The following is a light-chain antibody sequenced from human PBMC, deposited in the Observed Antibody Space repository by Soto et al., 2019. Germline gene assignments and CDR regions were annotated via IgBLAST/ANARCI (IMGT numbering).Light chain of an antibody. Sequence: MVVAQTPLSLPVTHGEPASISCRSSQILLHSNGYNFLDWYLQKPGQSPQLLIYLGSSRSSGVPDRFSGSGSGTDFTLKISRVEAEDVGVYYCMQALQTPTFGQGAKVDI. CDR3: MQALQTPT. J-gene: IGKJ1*01. CDR1: QILLHSNGYNF. V-gene: IGKV2-28*01. CDR2: LGS.